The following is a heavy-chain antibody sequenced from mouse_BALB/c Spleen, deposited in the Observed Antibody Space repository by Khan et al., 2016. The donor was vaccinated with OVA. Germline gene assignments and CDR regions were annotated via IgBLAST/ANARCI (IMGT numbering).Heavy chain of an antibody. CDR1: GHTFTNFG. V-gene: IGHV9-3-1*01. CDR2: INTYTGEP. J-gene: IGHJ4*01. Sequence: QIQLVQSGPELKKPGETVKISCKAFGHTFTNFGMNWVKQAPGKGLKWMGWINTYTGEPTYADDFNGRFAFSLEASASTAYLQINNLTNEDTATYFCARPPYFSYAMDNWGQGTSVTVSS. CDR3: ARPPYFSYAMDN. D-gene: IGHD2-10*01.